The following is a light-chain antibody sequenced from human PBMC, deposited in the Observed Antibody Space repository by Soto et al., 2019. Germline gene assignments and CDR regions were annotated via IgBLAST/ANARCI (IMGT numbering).Light chain of an antibody. CDR3: QHYHSYPYT. CDR1: QSIDTW. J-gene: IGKJ2*01. CDR2: QAS. Sequence: DIQMTQSPSTLSASVGDRVTITCRASQSIDTWLAWYQQKPGKAPQVLINQASTLESGVPSRFSGSVSGTEFTLTICSLQRDDFASYFCQHYHSYPYTFGQGTKLEIK. V-gene: IGKV1-5*03.